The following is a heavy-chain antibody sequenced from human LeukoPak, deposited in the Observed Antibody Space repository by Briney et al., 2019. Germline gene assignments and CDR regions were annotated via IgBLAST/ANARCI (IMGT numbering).Heavy chain of an antibody. D-gene: IGHD3-22*01. J-gene: IGHJ5*02. CDR3: ARVNLAWSDTSGYYREWFDP. V-gene: IGHV1-18*01. CDR1: GYTFTSYG. CDR2: VSAYNGNT. Sequence: ASVKVSCKASGYTFTSYGISWVRQAPGQGLEWMGWVSAYNGNTNYAQRFQGRVTMTTDTSTTTAYMELRSLRSDDTAVYYCARVNLAWSDTSGYYREWFDPWGQGTLVTVSS.